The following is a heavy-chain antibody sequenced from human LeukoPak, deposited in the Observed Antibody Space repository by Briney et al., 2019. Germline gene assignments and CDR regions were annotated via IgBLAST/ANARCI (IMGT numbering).Heavy chain of an antibody. J-gene: IGHJ4*02. D-gene: IGHD5-12*01. CDR1: GFPFSSYG. CDR3: ASARALYGYSGYDEPYFDY. CDR2: ISYDGSNK. Sequence: QPGGSLRLSCAASGFPFSSYGIHWVRQAPGKGLEWVALISYDGSNKYYADSVKGRFTISRDNSKNTLYLQMNSLRAEDTAVYYCASARALYGYSGYDEPYFDYWGQGTLVTVSS. V-gene: IGHV3-30*03.